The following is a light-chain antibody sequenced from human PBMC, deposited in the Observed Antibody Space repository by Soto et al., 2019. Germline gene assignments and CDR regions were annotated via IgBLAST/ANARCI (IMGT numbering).Light chain of an antibody. Sequence: QSVLTQPPSVSGAPGQRVAISCTGSSSNIGAEYDVHWYQQLPGTAPKRLIYGDNNRPSGVPDRFSGSKSGTSASLAITGLQPDDEADYSCQSYDSSMTTFVFGTGTKGTVL. CDR1: SSNIGAEYD. V-gene: IGLV1-40*01. J-gene: IGLJ1*01. CDR2: GDN. CDR3: QSYDSSMTTFV.